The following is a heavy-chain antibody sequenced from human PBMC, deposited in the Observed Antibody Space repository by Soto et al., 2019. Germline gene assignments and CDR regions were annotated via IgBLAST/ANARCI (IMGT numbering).Heavy chain of an antibody. V-gene: IGHV4-38-2*02. D-gene: IGHD6-13*01. CDR3: ARDRPIAGVGTGRFDP. J-gene: IGHJ5*02. Sequence: ETLSLTCAVSGYSISSGYYWGWIRQPPGKGLEWIGSIYHSGSTYYNPSLKSRVTISVDTSKNQFSLKLSSVTAADTEVYYCARDRPIAGVGTGRFDPWGQGTLVTVSS. CDR2: IYHSGST. CDR1: GYSISSGYY.